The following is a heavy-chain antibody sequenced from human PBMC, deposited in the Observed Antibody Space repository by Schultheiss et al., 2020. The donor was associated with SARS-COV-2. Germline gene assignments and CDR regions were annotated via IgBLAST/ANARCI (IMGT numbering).Heavy chain of an antibody. CDR1: GFTFSSYA. D-gene: IGHD3-22*01. CDR2: ISGSGGST. CDR3: ARVNERYYYDSSGRPGDY. V-gene: IGHV3-23*01. J-gene: IGHJ4*02. Sequence: GGSLRLSCAASGFTFSSYAMSWVRQAPGKGLEWVSAISGSGGSTYYADSVKGRFTISRDNSKNTLYLQMNSLRAEDTAVYYCARVNERYYYDSSGRPGDYWGQGTLVTVSS.